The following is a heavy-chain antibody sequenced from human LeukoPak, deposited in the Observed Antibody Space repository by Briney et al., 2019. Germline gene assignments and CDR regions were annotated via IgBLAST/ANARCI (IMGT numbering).Heavy chain of an antibody. J-gene: IGHJ4*02. V-gene: IGHV4-39*07. Sequence: PSETLSLTCTVSSGYVRSSSYYWGWIRQPPGKGLEWIGSIFYNGRTHYNPSLKSRVSMSVDMSKNQFSLKLSSVTAADTAVYYCARDRDTYGYPDYWGQGTLVTVSS. CDR2: IFYNGRT. CDR1: SGYVRSSSYY. CDR3: ARDRDTYGYPDY. D-gene: IGHD5-18*01.